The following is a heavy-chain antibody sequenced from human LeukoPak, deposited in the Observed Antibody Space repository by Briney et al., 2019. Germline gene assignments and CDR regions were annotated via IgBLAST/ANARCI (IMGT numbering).Heavy chain of an antibody. J-gene: IGHJ4*02. CDR3: ARAVSGGDY. CDR2: ISSSSSTI. V-gene: IGHV3-48*01. D-gene: IGHD3-16*01. Sequence: GGSLRLSCAASGFTFSSYSMNWVRQAPGQGLEWVSYISSSSSTIYYADSVKGRFTISRDNAKNSLYLQMNSLRAEDTAVYYCARAVSGGDYWGQGTLVTVSS. CDR1: GFTFSSYS.